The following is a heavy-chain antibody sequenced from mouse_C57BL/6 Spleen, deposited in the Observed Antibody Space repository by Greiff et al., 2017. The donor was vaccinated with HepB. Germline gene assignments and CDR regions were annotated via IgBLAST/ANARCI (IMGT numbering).Heavy chain of an antibody. Sequence: EVQLQQSGAELVRPGASVKLSCTASGFNIKDDYMHWVKQRPEQGLEWIGWIDPENGDTEYASKFQGKATITADTSSNTAYLQLSSLTSEDTAVYYCTTKGAYYSNYGWFAYWGQGTLVTVSA. CDR2: IDPENGDT. V-gene: IGHV14-4*01. D-gene: IGHD2-5*01. J-gene: IGHJ3*01. CDR1: GFNIKDDY. CDR3: TTKGAYYSNYGWFAY.